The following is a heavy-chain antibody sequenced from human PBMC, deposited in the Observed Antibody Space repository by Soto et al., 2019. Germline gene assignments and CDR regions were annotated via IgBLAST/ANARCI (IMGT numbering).Heavy chain of an antibody. CDR2: IYYSGST. V-gene: IGHV4-39*01. CDR1: GGSISSSSYY. Sequence: SETLSLTCTVSGGSISSSSYYWGWIRQPPGKGLEWIGSIYYSGSTYYNPSLKSRVTISVDTSKNQFSLKLSSVTAADTAVYYCARPSPAANERDYWGQGTLVTVSS. CDR3: ARPSPAANERDY. J-gene: IGHJ4*02. D-gene: IGHD2-2*01.